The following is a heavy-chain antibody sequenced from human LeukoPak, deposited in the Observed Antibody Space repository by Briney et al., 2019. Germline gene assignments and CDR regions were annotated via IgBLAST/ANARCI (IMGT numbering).Heavy chain of an antibody. CDR1: GGSISSSSYY. Sequence: SETLSLTCTVSGGSISSSSYYWGWIRQPPGKGLGWIGSIYYSGSTYYNPSLKSRVTISVDTSKNQFSLKLSSVTAADTAVYYCAREGALERRAVLLWPWGQGTLVTVSS. V-gene: IGHV4-39*07. CDR2: IYYSGST. J-gene: IGHJ5*02. CDR3: AREGALERRAVLLWP. D-gene: IGHD3-10*01.